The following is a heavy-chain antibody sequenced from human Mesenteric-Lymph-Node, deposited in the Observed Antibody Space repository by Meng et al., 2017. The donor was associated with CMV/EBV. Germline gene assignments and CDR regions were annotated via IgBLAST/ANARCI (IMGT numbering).Heavy chain of an antibody. J-gene: IGHJ6*02. V-gene: IGHV3-30*02. D-gene: IGHD4-11*01. CDR1: GFTLSSDM. CDR3: AKEHYNNYGSGDYGMDV. Sequence: GESLKISCGISGFTLSSDMINWVRQAPGKGLEWVAFIRYDGGNKYYADSVKGRFIISRDNSKNTLLLQMYSLTAEDTATYYCAKEHYNNYGSGDYGMDVWGQGTTVTVSS. CDR2: IRYDGGNK.